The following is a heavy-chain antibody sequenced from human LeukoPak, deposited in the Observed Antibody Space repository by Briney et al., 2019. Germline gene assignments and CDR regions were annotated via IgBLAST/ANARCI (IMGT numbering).Heavy chain of an antibody. CDR3: ARHYYDSSGYYLEGFDI. CDR1: GGSISSSSYC. D-gene: IGHD3-22*01. Sequence: PSETLSLTCTVSGGSISSSSYCWGWIRQPPGKGLEWIGSIYYSGSTYYNPSLKSRVTISVDTSKNQFSLKLSSVTAADTAVYYCARHYYDSSGYYLEGFDIWGQGTMVTVSS. J-gene: IGHJ3*02. CDR2: IYYSGST. V-gene: IGHV4-39*01.